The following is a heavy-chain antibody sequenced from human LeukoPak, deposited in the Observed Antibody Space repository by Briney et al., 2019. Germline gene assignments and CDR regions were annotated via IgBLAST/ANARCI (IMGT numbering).Heavy chain of an antibody. Sequence: SETLSLTCTVSGGSISSYYWSWIRQPPGKGLEWIGYIYYSGSTNYNPSLKSRVTISVDTSKNQFSLKLSSVTAADTAVYYCARHENGDWFDPWGQGTLVTVSS. D-gene: IGHD2-8*01. CDR3: ARHENGDWFDP. CDR1: GGSISSYY. CDR2: IYYSGST. V-gene: IGHV4-59*08. J-gene: IGHJ5*02.